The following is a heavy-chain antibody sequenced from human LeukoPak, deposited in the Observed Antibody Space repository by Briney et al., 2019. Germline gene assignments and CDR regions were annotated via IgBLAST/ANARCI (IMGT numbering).Heavy chain of an antibody. CDR3: ARGKYCSGGSCYGPKWNYFDY. J-gene: IGHJ4*02. CDR2: IIPIFGTA. V-gene: IGHV1-69*05. D-gene: IGHD2-15*01. CDR1: GGTFSSYA. Sequence: SVKVSCKASGGTFSSYAISWVRQAPGQGLEWMGGIIPIFGTANYAQKYQGRVTITTDESTSTAYMELSSLRSEDTAVYYCARGKYCSGGSCYGPKWNYFDYWGQGTLVTVSS.